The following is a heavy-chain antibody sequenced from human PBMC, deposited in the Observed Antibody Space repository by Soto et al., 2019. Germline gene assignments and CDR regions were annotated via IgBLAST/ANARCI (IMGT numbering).Heavy chain of an antibody. CDR2: ISFDGKNK. D-gene: IGHD1-1*01. Sequence: QVQLVESGGGVVQPGRSLKLSCAASGFTFRSYGIHWVRQAPGKGLEWVAGISFDGKNKYYADSVKGRFTISRDNSKNTLSLQMDSLRSEDPAVYYCANGRAQRAWNAEFECWGQGSLVTVSS. V-gene: IGHV3-30*18. CDR3: ANGRAQRAWNAEFEC. J-gene: IGHJ4*02. CDR1: GFTFRSYG.